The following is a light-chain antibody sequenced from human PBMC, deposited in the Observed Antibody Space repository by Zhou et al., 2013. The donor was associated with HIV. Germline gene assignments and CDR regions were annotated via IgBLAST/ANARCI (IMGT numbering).Light chain of an antibody. Sequence: DIQMTQSPSSVSASVGDRVTITCRASQGISSWLAWYQQKPGKAPKVPDLCCIQFAKWGPIKVRAAVDLGQNFTLTISSLQPDDFATYYCQHYHTYWTFGLRDQGG. CDR1: QGISSW. CDR2: CI. J-gene: IGKJ1*01. V-gene: IGKV1D-16*01. CDR3: QHYHTYWT.